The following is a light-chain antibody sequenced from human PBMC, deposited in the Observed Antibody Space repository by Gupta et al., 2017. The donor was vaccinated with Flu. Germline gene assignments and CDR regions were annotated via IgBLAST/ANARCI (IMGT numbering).Light chain of an antibody. CDR1: QSMGYNNKNRNY. CDR2: GAS. CDR3: HKENTTPRA. Sequence: SRDETASISCKASQSMGYNNKNRNYLAWYQQKAGQPPKMLISGASMRQSGVPDRFNGRRSGTDFTLTISTRQAEDVAVYYCHKENTTPRAFGQGTKVEV. V-gene: IGKV4-1*01. J-gene: IGKJ1*01.